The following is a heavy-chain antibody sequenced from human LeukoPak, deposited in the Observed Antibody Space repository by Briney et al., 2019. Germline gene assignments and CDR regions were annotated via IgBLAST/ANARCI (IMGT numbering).Heavy chain of an antibody. CDR1: GFTFSSYW. CDR3: ARVQYTRTYYYYYMDV. V-gene: IGHV3-74*01. Sequence: GGSLRLSCAASGFTFSSYWMHWVRQAPGKGLVWVSRINSDGSSTTYADSVKGRFTISRDNAKNTLYLQMNSLRAEDTAVYYCARVQYTRTYYYYYMDVWGKGTTVTVS. D-gene: IGHD4-11*01. J-gene: IGHJ6*03. CDR2: INSDGSST.